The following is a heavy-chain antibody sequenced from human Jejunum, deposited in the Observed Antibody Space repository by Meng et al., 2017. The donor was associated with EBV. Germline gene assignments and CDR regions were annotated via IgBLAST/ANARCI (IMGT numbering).Heavy chain of an antibody. V-gene: IGHV1-3*04. J-gene: IGHJ4*02. CDR3: ATGDDYGNSNFDY. CDR2: INIGNGNT. D-gene: IGHD2/OR15-2a*01. Sequence: QVQVVPSGVEVKKPGASVQVSCKASGYMFISYARHWGRQAPGQRLEWMGWINIGNGNTKYSQKFHGRLTISRDTSANTAYLELSSLTSEDTAIYYCATGDDYGNSNFDYWGQGTLVTVSS. CDR1: GYMFISYA.